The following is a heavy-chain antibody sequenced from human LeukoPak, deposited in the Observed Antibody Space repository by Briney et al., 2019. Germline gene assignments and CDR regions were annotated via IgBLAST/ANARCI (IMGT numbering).Heavy chain of an antibody. D-gene: IGHD3-9*01. J-gene: IGHJ4*02. Sequence: PGESLRLSCAASGFTFSSYGMHWVRQAPGKGLEWVAFIRYDGSNKYYADSVKGRFTISRDNSKNTLYLQMNSLRAEDTAVYYCAKPTRITIFSAFDYWGQGTLVTVSS. CDR1: GFTFSSYG. V-gene: IGHV3-30*02. CDR2: IRYDGSNK. CDR3: AKPTRITIFSAFDY.